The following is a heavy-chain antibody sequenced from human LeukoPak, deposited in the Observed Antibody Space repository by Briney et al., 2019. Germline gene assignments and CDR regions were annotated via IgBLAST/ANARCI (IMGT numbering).Heavy chain of an antibody. V-gene: IGHV4-59*11. Sequence: SETLSLTCTVSGGSISSHYWSWIRQPPGKGLEWIGYIYSSGTTSYNPSLMSRVSISVDTSKNQFSLKLSSVTAADTAVYYCARDLGVWRDSSGYYLLDYWGQGTLVTVSS. J-gene: IGHJ4*02. D-gene: IGHD3-22*01. CDR2: IYSSGTT. CDR1: GGSISSHY. CDR3: ARDLGVWRDSSGYYLLDY.